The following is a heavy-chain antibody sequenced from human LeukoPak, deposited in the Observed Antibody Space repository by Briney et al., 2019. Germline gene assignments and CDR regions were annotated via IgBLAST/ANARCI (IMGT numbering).Heavy chain of an antibody. CDR1: GYTFTSYD. CDR3: ARVKYDFWSGYYHYAFDI. V-gene: IGHV1-8*01. D-gene: IGHD3-3*01. CDR2: MNPNSGNT. J-gene: IGHJ3*02. Sequence: ASVKVSCKASGYTFTSYDIKWVRQATGQGLEWMGWMNPNSGNTGYAQKFQGRVTMTRNTSISTAYMELSSLRSEDTAVYYCARVKYDFWSGYYHYAFDIWGQGTMVTVSS.